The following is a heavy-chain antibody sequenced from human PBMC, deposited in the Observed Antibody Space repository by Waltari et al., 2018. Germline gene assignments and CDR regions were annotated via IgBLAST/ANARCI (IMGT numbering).Heavy chain of an antibody. CDR1: GFTFSNHE. J-gene: IGHJ6*03. CDR3: ARPSTEYYYYYYYMDV. V-gene: IGHV3-48*03. Sequence: EVQVVESGGGLVQPGGSLRLSCVASGFTFSNHEMNWVRQAPGKGLEWVSYISNSGSTTYYADSVKGRFTISRDNAKNSMYLEMDSLRAEDTAVYYCARPSTEYYYYYYYMDVWGKGTTVTVS. CDR2: ISNSGSTT.